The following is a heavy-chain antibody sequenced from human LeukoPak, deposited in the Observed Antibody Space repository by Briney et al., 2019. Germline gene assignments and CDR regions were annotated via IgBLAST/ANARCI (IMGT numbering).Heavy chain of an antibody. CDR3: ARESYSGNPYFDY. D-gene: IGHD4-23*01. CDR1: GGTFSSYA. CDR2: IIPILGIA. J-gene: IGHJ4*02. V-gene: IGHV1-69*04. Sequence: SVKVSCKASGGTFSSYAISWVRQAPGQGLEWMGRIIPILGIANYTQKFQGRVTITADKSTSTAYMELSSLRSEDTAMYYCARESYSGNPYFDYWGQGTLVTVSS.